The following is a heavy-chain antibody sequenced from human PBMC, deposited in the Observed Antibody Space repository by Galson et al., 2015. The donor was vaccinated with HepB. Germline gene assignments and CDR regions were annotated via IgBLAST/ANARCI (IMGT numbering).Heavy chain of an antibody. Sequence: SLRLSCAASGFTFSSYTMNWVRQAPRKGLEWLSYISTDSSTIYYADSVKGRFTISRDNAKNSLYLQMHSLRDEDTAVYYCARAPVIVSRFSKPDVCDIWGQGTMVTVSS. J-gene: IGHJ3*02. CDR3: ARAPVIVSRFSKPDVCDI. D-gene: IGHD3-3*01. V-gene: IGHV3-48*02. CDR2: ISTDSSTI. CDR1: GFTFSSYT.